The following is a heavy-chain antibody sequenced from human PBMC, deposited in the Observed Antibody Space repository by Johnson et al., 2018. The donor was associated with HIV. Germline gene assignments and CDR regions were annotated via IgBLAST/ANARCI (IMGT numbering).Heavy chain of an antibody. V-gene: IGHV3-30-3*01. J-gene: IGHJ3*02. D-gene: IGHD5-24*01. CDR1: GFTFSSYA. Sequence: QVQLVESGGGVVQPGRSLRLSCAASGFTFSSYAMHCVRQAPGKGLEWVAVISYDGSNKYYVDSVKGRITISRDNAKNSLYLQMNSLRAEDTAVYYCARDQWMAGDAFDIWGQGTVVTVSS. CDR3: ARDQWMAGDAFDI. CDR2: ISYDGSNK.